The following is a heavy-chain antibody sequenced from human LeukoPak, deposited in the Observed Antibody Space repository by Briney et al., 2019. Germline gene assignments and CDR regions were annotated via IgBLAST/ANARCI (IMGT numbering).Heavy chain of an antibody. J-gene: IGHJ4*02. CDR1: GFTFSSYA. CDR3: ATSGII. CDR2: ISYDGSNK. D-gene: IGHD3-10*01. V-gene: IGHV3-30*04. Sequence: PGGSLRLSCAASGFTFSSYAMHWVRQAPGKGLEWVAVISYDGSNKYYADSVKGRFTISRDNSKNTLYLQMNSLRAEDTAVYYCATSGIIGGQGTLVTVSS.